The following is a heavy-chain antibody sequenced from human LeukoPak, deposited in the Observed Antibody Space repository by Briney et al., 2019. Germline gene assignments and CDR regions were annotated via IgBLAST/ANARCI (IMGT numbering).Heavy chain of an antibody. V-gene: IGHV3-30*02. CDR2: IRSDGSNK. CDR1: GFSSSEYG. CDR3: AKDHCSRCSEDDYLDY. Sequence: GGSLRLSCEASGFSSSEYGMHWVRQGPGKRLEWVAFIRSDGSNKYYADSVKGRFTVSRDNSKKTLYLQMNSLRGEDTAVYYCAKDHCSRCSEDDYLDYWGQGTLVTVSS. D-gene: IGHD2-15*01. J-gene: IGHJ4*02.